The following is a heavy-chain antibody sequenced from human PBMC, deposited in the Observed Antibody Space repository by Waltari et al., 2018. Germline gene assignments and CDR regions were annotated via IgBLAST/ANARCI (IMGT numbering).Heavy chain of an antibody. J-gene: IGHJ6*03. CDR1: GGSFSGYY. CDR2: INHSGST. Sequence: QVQLQQWGAGLLKPSETLSLTCAVYGGSFSGYYWSWIRQPPGQGLEWIGEINHSGSTNYNPSLKSRVTISVDTSKNQFSLKLSSVTAADTAVYYCARRGGYNNRGYYYRDVWGKGTTVTVSS. D-gene: IGHD1-26*01. V-gene: IGHV4-34*01. CDR3: ARRGGYNNRGYYYRDV.